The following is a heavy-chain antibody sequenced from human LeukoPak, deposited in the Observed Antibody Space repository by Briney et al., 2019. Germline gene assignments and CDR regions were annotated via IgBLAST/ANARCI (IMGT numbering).Heavy chain of an antibody. Sequence: PSETLSLTCTVSGGSISSYYWSWIRQPPGKGLEWIGYIYYSGSTNYNPSLKSRVTISVDTSKNQFSLKLSSVTAADTAVYYCARVGDGSSWPPKSPNDAFDIWGQGTMVTVSS. CDR3: ARVGDGSSWPPKSPNDAFDI. CDR1: GGSISSYY. V-gene: IGHV4-59*01. CDR2: IYYSGST. D-gene: IGHD6-13*01. J-gene: IGHJ3*02.